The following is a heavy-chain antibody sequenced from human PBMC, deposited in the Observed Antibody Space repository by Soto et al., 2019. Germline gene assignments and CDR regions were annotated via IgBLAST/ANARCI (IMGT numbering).Heavy chain of an antibody. CDR2: ISSSSSTI. CDR1: GFTFSSYS. Sequence: PGGSLRLSCAASGFTFSSYSMNWVRQAPGKGLEWVSYISSSSSTIYYADSVKGRFTISRDNAKNSLYLQMNSLRAEDTAVYYCARDPEIYPGSYWGQGTLVTVSS. V-gene: IGHV3-48*01. D-gene: IGHD5-12*01. CDR3: ARDPEIYPGSY. J-gene: IGHJ4*02.